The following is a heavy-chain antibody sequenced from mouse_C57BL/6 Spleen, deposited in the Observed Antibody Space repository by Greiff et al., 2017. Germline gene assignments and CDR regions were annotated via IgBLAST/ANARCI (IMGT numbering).Heavy chain of an antibody. D-gene: IGHD1-1*01. CDR3: ARSPLITTVVAHFDY. J-gene: IGHJ2*01. CDR2: IYPGDGDT. Sequence: QVQLKESGAELVKPGASVKISCTASGYAFSSYWMNWVKQRPGKGLEWIGQIYPGDGDTNYNGKFKGKATLTADKSSSTAYMQLSSLTSEDSAVYFCARSPLITTVVAHFDYWGQGTTLTVSS. V-gene: IGHV1-80*01. CDR1: GYAFSSYW.